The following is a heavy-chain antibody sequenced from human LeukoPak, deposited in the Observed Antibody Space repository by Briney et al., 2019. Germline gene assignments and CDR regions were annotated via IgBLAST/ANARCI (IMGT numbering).Heavy chain of an antibody. CDR3: ARRAGSYFDDAFDI. J-gene: IGHJ3*02. CDR2: ISTSSNYI. Sequence: GGSLRLSCAASGFTFSSYSMNWVRQAPGKGLEWVSSISTSSNYIYYADSMKGRFTISRAKNSLYLQMNSLSAEDTAVYYCARRAGSYFDDAFDIWGQGTMVTVSS. D-gene: IGHD1-26*01. CDR1: GFTFSSYS. V-gene: IGHV3-21*01.